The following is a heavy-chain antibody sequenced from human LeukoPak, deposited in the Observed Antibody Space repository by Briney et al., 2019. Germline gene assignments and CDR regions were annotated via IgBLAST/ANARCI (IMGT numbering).Heavy chain of an antibody. D-gene: IGHD3-22*01. CDR2: INHSGST. V-gene: IGHV4-34*01. CDR3: ARAPYYYDSSGYFYFDY. J-gene: IGHJ4*02. CDR1: GGSFSGYY. Sequence: SETLSLTCAVYGGSFSGYYWSWIRQPPGKGLEWIGEINHSGSTNYNPSLKSRVTISVDTSKNQFSLKLSSVTAADAAVYYCARAPYYYDSSGYFYFDYWGQGTLVTVSS.